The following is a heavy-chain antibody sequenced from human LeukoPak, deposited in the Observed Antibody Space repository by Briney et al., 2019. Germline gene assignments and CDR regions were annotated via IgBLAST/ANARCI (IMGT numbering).Heavy chain of an antibody. V-gene: IGHV4-59*01. J-gene: IGHJ4*02. CDR3: ARGAYYDFWSGYYTSAHYFDY. Sequence: SETLSLTCTVFGGSISSYYWSWIRQPPGKGLEWIGYIYYSGSTNYNPSLKSRVTISVDTSKNQFSLKLSSVTAADTAVYYCARGAYYDFWSGYYTSAHYFDYWGQGTLVTVSS. CDR2: IYYSGST. D-gene: IGHD3-3*01. CDR1: GGSISSYY.